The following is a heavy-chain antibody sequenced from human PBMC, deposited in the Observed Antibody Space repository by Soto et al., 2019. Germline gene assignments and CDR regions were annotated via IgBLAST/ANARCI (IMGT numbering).Heavy chain of an antibody. V-gene: IGHV3-9*01. Sequence: GGSLRLSCAASGFTFDYYAMHWVRQVPGKGLEWVSGINWNSGSIGYADSVKGRFAISRDNAKNSLHLQMNSLRAEDTAFYYCVKDESINWYSGHFRHWGQGTLVTVSS. CDR3: VKDESINWYSGHFRH. CDR1: GFTFDYYA. CDR2: INWNSGSI. D-gene: IGHD6-13*01. J-gene: IGHJ1*01.